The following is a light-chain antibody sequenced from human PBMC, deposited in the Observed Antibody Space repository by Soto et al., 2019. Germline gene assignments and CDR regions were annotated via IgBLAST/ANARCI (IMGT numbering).Light chain of an antibody. J-gene: IGKJ4*01. CDR1: QSVSNNY. V-gene: IGKV3-20*01. CDR2: GAS. Sequence: EIVLTQSPGTLSLSPGERATFSCRASQSVSNNYLAWYQQKPGQAPRLLIYGASTRATGIPDRFSGSGSGTDFTLTISRLDPEDFAVYYCRQYGRSLGFAVGGGTKVDIK. CDR3: RQYGRSLGFA.